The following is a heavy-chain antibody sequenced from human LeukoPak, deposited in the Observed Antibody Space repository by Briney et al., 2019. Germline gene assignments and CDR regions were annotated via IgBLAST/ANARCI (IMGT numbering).Heavy chain of an antibody. CDR3: ARERYDFWSGYYGKHY. CDR2: INHSGST. D-gene: IGHD3-3*01. V-gene: IGHV4-34*01. CDR1: GGSFSGYY. Sequence: PSKTLSLTCAVYGGSFSGYYWSWIRQPPGKGLEWIGEINHSGSTNYNPSLKSRVTISVDTSKNQFSLKLSSVTAADTAVYYCARERYDFWSGYYGKHYWGQGTLVTVSS. J-gene: IGHJ4*02.